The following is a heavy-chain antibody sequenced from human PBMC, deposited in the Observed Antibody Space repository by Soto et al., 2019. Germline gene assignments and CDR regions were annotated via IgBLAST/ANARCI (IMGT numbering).Heavy chain of an antibody. Sequence: GGSLRLSCAASGFTFSSYGMHWVRQAPGKGLEWVAVISYDGSNKYYADSVKGRFTISRDNSKNTLYLQMNSLRAEDTAVYYCGKDGEWLRSRHYFDYWGQGTLVTVSS. D-gene: IGHD5-12*01. CDR2: ISYDGSNK. J-gene: IGHJ4*02. V-gene: IGHV3-30*18. CDR3: GKDGEWLRSRHYFDY. CDR1: GFTFSSYG.